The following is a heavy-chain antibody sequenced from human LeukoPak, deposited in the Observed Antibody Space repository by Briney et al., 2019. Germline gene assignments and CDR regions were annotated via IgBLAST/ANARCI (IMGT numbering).Heavy chain of an antibody. CDR3: AKRRDFWSGYIDY. J-gene: IGHJ4*02. D-gene: IGHD3-3*01. Sequence: GGSLRLSCAASGFTFSSYAMSWVRQAPGKGLEWVSPISGSGGSTYYADSVKGRFTISRDNSKNTLCLQMNSLRAEDTAVYYCAKRRDFWSGYIDYWGQGTLVTVSS. CDR2: ISGSGGST. CDR1: GFTFSSYA. V-gene: IGHV3-23*01.